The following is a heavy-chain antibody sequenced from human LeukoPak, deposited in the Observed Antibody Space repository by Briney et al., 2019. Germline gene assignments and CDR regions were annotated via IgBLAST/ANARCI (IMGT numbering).Heavy chain of an antibody. V-gene: IGHV3-7*01. Sequence: GGSLRLSCAASGFTSSSYWMSWVRQAPGKGLEWVANIKQDGSEKYYVDSVKGRFTISRDNAKNSLYLQMNSLRAEDTAVYYCARDNPITMIEDYWGQGTLVTVSS. D-gene: IGHD3-22*01. J-gene: IGHJ4*02. CDR3: ARDNPITMIEDY. CDR1: GFTSSSYW. CDR2: IKQDGSEK.